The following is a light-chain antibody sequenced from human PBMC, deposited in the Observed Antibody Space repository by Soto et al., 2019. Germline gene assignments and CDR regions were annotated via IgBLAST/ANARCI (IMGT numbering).Light chain of an antibody. CDR3: QKYDNAPLT. CDR1: QDISNY. Sequence: DIQVTQSPSSLSASVGDRVTITCRASQDISNYLAWYQQKPGKVPELLIYAASALVSGVTSRFSGSGWRTDFTLTISRLQPEDAATYYCQKYDNAPLTFGGGTKVEIK. J-gene: IGKJ4*01. CDR2: AAS. V-gene: IGKV1-27*01.